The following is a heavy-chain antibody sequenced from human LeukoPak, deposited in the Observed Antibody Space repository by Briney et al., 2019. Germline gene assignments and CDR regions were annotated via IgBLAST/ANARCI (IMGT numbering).Heavy chain of an antibody. CDR3: ARGSYYDSAGYVAAH. V-gene: IGHV5-51*03. J-gene: IGHJ4*02. CDR1: GYGFTHYW. Sequence: EPGEPLKISCKGSGYGFTHYWIGWVRQRPGGGLEWMGIIYPGDSDTLYSPSFQGQVTISADKSINTAYLHFGSLKASDTATYYCARGSYYDSAGYVAAHWGQGTLVTVSS. D-gene: IGHD3-22*01. CDR2: IYPGDSDT.